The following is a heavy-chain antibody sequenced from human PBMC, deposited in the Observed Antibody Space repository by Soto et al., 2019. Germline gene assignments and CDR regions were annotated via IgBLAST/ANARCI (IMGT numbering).Heavy chain of an antibody. Sequence: GGSLRLSCAASGFTLSCCTMGWVRQAPGKGLDWVSVIGPTGDNTNYADSVKGRFTISRDNSKNTLYLQMNGLRAEDTAVYYCVKDIHYYAMDVWGQGTTVTVSS. CDR3: VKDIHYYAMDV. CDR2: IGPTGDNT. V-gene: IGHV3-23*01. D-gene: IGHD2-2*02. J-gene: IGHJ6*02. CDR1: GFTLSCCT.